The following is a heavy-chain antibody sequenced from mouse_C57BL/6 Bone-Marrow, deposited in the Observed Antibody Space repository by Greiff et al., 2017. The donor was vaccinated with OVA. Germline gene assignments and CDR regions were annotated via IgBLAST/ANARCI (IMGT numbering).Heavy chain of an antibody. CDR3: ARFPYYYGSSYWYFDV. J-gene: IGHJ1*03. D-gene: IGHD1-1*01. V-gene: IGHV1-18*01. CDR1: GYTFTDYN. CDR2: INPNNGGT. Sequence: VHVKQSGPELVKPGASVKIPCKASGYTFTDYNMDWVKQSHGKSLEWIGDINPNNGGTIYNQKFKGKATLTVDKSSSTAYMELRSLTSEDTAVYYCARFPYYYGSSYWYFDVWGTGTTVTVSS.